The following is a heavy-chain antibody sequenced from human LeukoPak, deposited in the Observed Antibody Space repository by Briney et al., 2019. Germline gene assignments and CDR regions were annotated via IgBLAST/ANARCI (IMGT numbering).Heavy chain of an antibody. CDR1: GYTFTGYY. CDR2: INPNSGGT. J-gene: IGHJ4*02. CDR3: ARGNLVVEARSGPRRGDY. D-gene: IGHD3-22*01. V-gene: IGHV1-2*02. Sequence: ASVKVSCKASGYTFTGYYMHWVRQAPGQGLEWMGWINPNSGGTNYAQKFQGRVTMTRDTSISTAYMELSRLRSDDTAVYYCARGNLVVEARSGPRRGDYWGQGTLVTVSS.